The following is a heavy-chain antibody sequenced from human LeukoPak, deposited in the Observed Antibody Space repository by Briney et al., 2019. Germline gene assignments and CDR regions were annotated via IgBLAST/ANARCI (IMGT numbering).Heavy chain of an antibody. CDR3: ARDQGGSWYAWTWFDP. V-gene: IGHV4-4*07. Sequence: SETLSLTCAVYGGSFSGYYWSWIRQPAGKGLEWIGRIYTSGSTNYNPSLKSRVTMSVDTSKNQFSLKLSSVTAADTAVYYCARDQGGSWYAWTWFDPWGQGTLVTVSS. J-gene: IGHJ5*02. CDR2: IYTSGST. D-gene: IGHD6-13*01. CDR1: GGSFSGYY.